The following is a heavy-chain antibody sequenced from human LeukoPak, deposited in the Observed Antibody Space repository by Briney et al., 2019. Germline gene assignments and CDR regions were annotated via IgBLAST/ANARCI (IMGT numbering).Heavy chain of an antibody. V-gene: IGHV3-30*02. CDR1: GFTFSSYG. D-gene: IGHD1-26*01. Sequence: GGSLRLSCAASGFTFSSYGMHWVRQAPGKGLKWVAFIRYDGSNKYYADSVKGRFTISRDNSKYTLYLQMNSLRAEDTAVYYCAEDNVGATMTYFQHWGQGTLVTVSS. J-gene: IGHJ1*01. CDR2: IRYDGSNK. CDR3: AEDNVGATMTYFQH.